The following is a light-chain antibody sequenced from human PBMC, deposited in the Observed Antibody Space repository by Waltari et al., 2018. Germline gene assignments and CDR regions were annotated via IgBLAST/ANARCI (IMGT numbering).Light chain of an antibody. CDR2: GKD. CDR1: SPNIGNQA. CDR3: AAWDDNLNGPI. Sequence: QSVVTQPPSVSGTPGQRVTVPCSGTSPNIGNQAVRWYQQVPGSAPKLRIYGKDQRPSGVPDRYSASKSGTSASLVINGVKPDDEADFYCAAWDDNLNGPIFGTGTRVTVL. J-gene: IGLJ1*01. V-gene: IGLV1-44*01.